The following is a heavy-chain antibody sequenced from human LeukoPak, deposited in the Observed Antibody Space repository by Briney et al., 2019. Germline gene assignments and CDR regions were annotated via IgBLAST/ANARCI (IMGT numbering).Heavy chain of an antibody. V-gene: IGHV3-7*01. J-gene: IGHJ4*02. Sequence: GGSLRLSCAASGFTSSSYWMSGVRQAPGKGREWVANIKQDGSEKYYVDSVKGRITISRDNAKNSLYLQMNSLRAEDTAVYYCAREVKLEWLFYFDYWGQGTLVTVSS. CDR2: IKQDGSEK. D-gene: IGHD3-3*01. CDR1: GFTSSSYW. CDR3: AREVKLEWLFYFDY.